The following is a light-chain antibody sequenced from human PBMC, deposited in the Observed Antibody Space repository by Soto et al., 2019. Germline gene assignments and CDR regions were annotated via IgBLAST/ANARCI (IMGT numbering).Light chain of an antibody. J-gene: IGKJ5*01. Sequence: EIVMTQSPDILSVSPGERASLSCRASQSVGASLAWYQQKPGQAPRLLLYRISTRATGIPVRFSGSGSGTEFTLTINSLQSEDFAVYYCQQHYQWPITFGQGTRLEIK. CDR1: QSVGAS. CDR2: RIS. V-gene: IGKV3D-15*01. CDR3: QQHYQWPIT.